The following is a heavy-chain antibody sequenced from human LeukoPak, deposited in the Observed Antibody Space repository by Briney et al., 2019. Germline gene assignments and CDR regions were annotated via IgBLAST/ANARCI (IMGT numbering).Heavy chain of an antibody. CDR1: GESISSHY. J-gene: IGHJ6*03. D-gene: IGHD2-2*01. CDR3: AKFVVVPGPMEYHYYYMDV. V-gene: IGHV4-59*11. Sequence: SETLSLTCNVSGESISSHYWSWTRQSPGKGLEWIGYISNSGTTKFNPSLKSRVTISRDTSKNQISLRLSSVTAADTAVFFCAKFVVVPGPMEYHYYYMDVWGRGTTVIVSS. CDR2: ISNSGTT.